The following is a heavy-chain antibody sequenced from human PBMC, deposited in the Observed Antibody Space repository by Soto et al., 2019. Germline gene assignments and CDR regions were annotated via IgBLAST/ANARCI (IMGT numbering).Heavy chain of an antibody. CDR1: GYTFTSYD. D-gene: IGHD3-3*01. CDR3: ARGPTYYDFWGGFRNAASYMDV. V-gene: IGHV1-8*01. Sequence: QVQLVQSGAEVKKPGASVKVSCKASGYTFTSYDINWVRQATGQGLEWMGWMNPNSGNTGYAQKFQGRVTMTRNTSISTAYMELSSLRSEDTAAYYCARGPTYYDFWGGFRNAASYMDVWGKGTTVTVSS. CDR2: MNPNSGNT. J-gene: IGHJ6*03.